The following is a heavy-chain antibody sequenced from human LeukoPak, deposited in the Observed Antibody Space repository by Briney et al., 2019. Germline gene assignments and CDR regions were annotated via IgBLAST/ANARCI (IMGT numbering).Heavy chain of an antibody. CDR3: ARPPTQYNWNYAVNWFDP. CDR2: INPNSGGT. J-gene: IGHJ5*02. CDR1: GYTFTGYY. V-gene: IGHV1-2*02. D-gene: IGHD1-7*01. Sequence: GASVKVSCKASGYTFTGYYMHWVRQAPGQGLEWMGWINPNSGGTNYAQKVQGRVTMTRDTSISTAYMELSRLRSDDTAVYYCARPPTQYNWNYAVNWFDPWGQGTLVTVSS.